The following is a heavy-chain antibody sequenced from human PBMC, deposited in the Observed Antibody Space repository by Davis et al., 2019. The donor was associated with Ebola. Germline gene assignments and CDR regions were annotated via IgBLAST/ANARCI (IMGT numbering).Heavy chain of an antibody. D-gene: IGHD2-2*02. J-gene: IGHJ3*01. V-gene: IGHV3-7*01. CDR3: ARQYCSDTTCYTDAFDV. CDR2: IKQDGSQK. CDR1: GFTFSNYW. Sequence: PGGSLRLSCAASGFTFSNYWMTWGRQTPGKGLEWVANIKQDGSQKYYVSSVKGRFTISRDNAKNSLYLQMNSLRAEDTAVYYCARQYCSDTTCYTDAFDVWGQGTWVTVSS.